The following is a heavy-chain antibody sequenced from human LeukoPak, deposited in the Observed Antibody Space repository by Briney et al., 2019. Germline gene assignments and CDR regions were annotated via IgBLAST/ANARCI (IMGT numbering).Heavy chain of an antibody. V-gene: IGHV3-23*01. J-gene: IGHJ6*02. D-gene: IGHD3-9*01. CDR3: AKDSYYDILTGYYSALRHMDV. CDR2: ISGSGGST. CDR1: GFTFSSYA. Sequence: GGSLRLSCAASGFTFSSYAMSWVSQAPGRGLEWVSAISGSGGSTYYADSVKGRFTISRDNSKNTLYLQMNSLRAEDTAVYYCAKDSYYDILTGYYSALRHMDVWGQGTTVTVSS.